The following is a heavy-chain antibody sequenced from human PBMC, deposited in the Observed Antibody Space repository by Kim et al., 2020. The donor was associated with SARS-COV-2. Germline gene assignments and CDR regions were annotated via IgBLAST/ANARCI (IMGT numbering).Heavy chain of an antibody. Sequence: SPSFQGQVTISADKSISTAYLQWSSLKASDTAMYYCARADYGDYGGCFDYWGQGTLVTVSS. V-gene: IGHV5-51*01. D-gene: IGHD4-17*01. J-gene: IGHJ4*02. CDR3: ARADYGDYGGCFDY.